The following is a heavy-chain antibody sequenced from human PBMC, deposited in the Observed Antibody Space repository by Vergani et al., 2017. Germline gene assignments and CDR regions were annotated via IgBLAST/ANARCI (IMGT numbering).Heavy chain of an antibody. V-gene: IGHV3-15*01. Sequence: EVQLVESGGGLVKPGGSLRLSCAASGFTFSNAWMSWVRQAPGKGLEWVGRIKSKTDGGTTDYAAPVKGRFTISRDDSKNTRYLQMNSLKTEDTAVYYCLRRYYYDSSGYYRPFDYWGQGTLVTVSS. CDR3: LRRYYYDSSGYYRPFDY. J-gene: IGHJ4*02. D-gene: IGHD3-22*01. CDR1: GFTFSNAW. CDR2: IKSKTDGGTT.